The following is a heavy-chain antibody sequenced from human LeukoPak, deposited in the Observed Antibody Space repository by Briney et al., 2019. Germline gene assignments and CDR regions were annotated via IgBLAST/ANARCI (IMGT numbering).Heavy chain of an antibody. Sequence: GGSLRLSCAASGFSFTSYGMHWVRQAPGKGLEWVAYIQYDGSNQQYADSVKGRFSISRDSSKNILNLQMNSLRGDDTAVYYCAREYSYGYYYYYMDVWGKGTTVTVSS. CDR2: IQYDGSNQ. CDR3: AREYSYGYYYYYMDV. CDR1: GFSFTSYG. V-gene: IGHV3-30*02. D-gene: IGHD5-18*01. J-gene: IGHJ6*03.